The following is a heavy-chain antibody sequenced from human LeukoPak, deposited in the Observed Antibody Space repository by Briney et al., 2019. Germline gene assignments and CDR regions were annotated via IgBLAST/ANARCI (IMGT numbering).Heavy chain of an antibody. J-gene: IGHJ4*02. CDR2: IIPIFGTA. Sequence: ASVKVSCKASGGTFSSYAISWVRQSPGQGLEWMGGIIPIFGTANYAQKFQGRVTITTDESTSTAYMELSSLRSGDTAVYYCARRVGDTDAHFDYWGQGTLVTVPS. CDR1: GGTFSSYA. CDR3: ARRVGDTDAHFDY. D-gene: IGHD1-26*01. V-gene: IGHV1-69*05.